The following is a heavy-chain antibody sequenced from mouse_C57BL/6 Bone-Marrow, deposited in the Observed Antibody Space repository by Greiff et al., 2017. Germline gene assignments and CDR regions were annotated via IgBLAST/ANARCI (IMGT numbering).Heavy chain of an antibody. CDR1: GYRFTSYY. CDR2: ISPGSGNT. Sequence: QVQLQQSGPELVKPGASVKISCKASGYRFTSYYINWVKQRPGKGLEWIGWISPGSGNTKYKEKFKGKATLTADTSYSTAYMQLSSLTSEDSAVYYCARKNNYDAMDYWGQGTSVTVSS. CDR3: ARKNNYDAMDY. J-gene: IGHJ4*01. V-gene: IGHV1-66*01. D-gene: IGHD1-3*01.